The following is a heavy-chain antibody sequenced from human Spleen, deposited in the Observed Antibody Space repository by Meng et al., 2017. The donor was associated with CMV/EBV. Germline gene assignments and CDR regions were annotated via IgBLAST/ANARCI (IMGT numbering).Heavy chain of an antibody. J-gene: IGHJ4*02. CDR1: GGTFSSYT. CDR3: ARYRSGWYDY. CDR2: ISAYNGNT. Sequence: ASVKVSCKASGGTFSSYTISWVRQAPGQGLEWMGWISAYNGNTNYAQKLQGRVTMTTDTSTSTAYMELRSLRSDDTAVYYCARYRSGWYDYWGQGTLVTVSS. V-gene: IGHV1-18*01. D-gene: IGHD6-19*01.